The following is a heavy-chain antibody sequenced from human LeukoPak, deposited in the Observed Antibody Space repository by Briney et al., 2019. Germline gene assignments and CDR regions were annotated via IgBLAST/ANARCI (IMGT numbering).Heavy chain of an antibody. CDR2: IDHSGST. J-gene: IGHJ4*02. V-gene: IGHV4-34*01. CDR1: GGSFSDYY. CDR3: ARGSQSLGYCSGGSCRAKIFDY. D-gene: IGHD2-15*01. Sequence: PSETLSLTCAVYGGSFSDYYWSWIRQPPGKGLEWIGEIDHSGSTNYNPSLKSRVTISVDTSKNQFSLKLSSVTAADTAVYYCARGSQSLGYCSGGSCRAKIFDYWGQGTLVTVSS.